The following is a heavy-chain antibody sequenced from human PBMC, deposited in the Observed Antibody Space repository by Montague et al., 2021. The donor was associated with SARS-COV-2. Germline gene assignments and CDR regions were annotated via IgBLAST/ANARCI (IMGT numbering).Heavy chain of an antibody. J-gene: IGHJ3*02. CDR3: ARHGLAGITMFGVVTPRGGFDI. Sequence: SETLSLTCTVSGGSISSSSYYWGWIRQPPGKGLEWIGSIYYSGSTYYNPSLKSRVTISVDTSKNQFSLKLSSVTAADTAVYYCARHGLAGITMFGVVTPRGGFDIWGQGTMVTVSS. D-gene: IGHD3-3*01. CDR2: IYYSGST. CDR1: GGSISSSSYY. V-gene: IGHV4-39*01.